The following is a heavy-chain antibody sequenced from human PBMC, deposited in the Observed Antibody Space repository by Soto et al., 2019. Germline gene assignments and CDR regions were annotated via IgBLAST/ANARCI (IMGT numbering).Heavy chain of an antibody. CDR1: GGSTSSYY. Sequence: SETLSLTCTVSGGSTSSYYWSWIRQPPGKGLEWIGYIYYSGSTNYNPSLKSRVTISVDTSKNQFSLKLSSVTAADTAVYYCARDLDSGYDFYFDYWGQGTLVTVSS. V-gene: IGHV4-59*01. CDR2: IYYSGST. CDR3: ARDLDSGYDFYFDY. J-gene: IGHJ4*02. D-gene: IGHD5-12*01.